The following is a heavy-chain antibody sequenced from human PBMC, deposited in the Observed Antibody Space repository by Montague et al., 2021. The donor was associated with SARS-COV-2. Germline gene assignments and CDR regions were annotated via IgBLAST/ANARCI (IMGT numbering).Heavy chain of an antibody. V-gene: IGHV4-59*01. J-gene: IGHJ6*02. D-gene: IGHD3-22*01. CDR1: GGSISSNY. CDR2: IYYIGST. Sequence: SETLSLTCTVSGGSISSNYWSWIWQPPGKGLERIGYIYYIGSTNYNSSPKSRVTISVDMSRTQSSLTLNSVTAADTAVYYCARVVDYYYSSGYYGSREFYHYYGMDVWGQGTTVTVSS. CDR3: ARVVDYYYSSGYYGSREFYHYYGMDV.